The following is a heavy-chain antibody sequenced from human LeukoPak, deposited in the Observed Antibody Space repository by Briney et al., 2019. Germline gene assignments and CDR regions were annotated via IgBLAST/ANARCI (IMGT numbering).Heavy chain of an antibody. CDR2: IWYDGRNK. CDR1: GFTFSSYG. V-gene: IGHV3-30*02. Sequence: TGGSLRLSCAASGFTFSSYGMHWVRQAPGKGLEWVAVIWYDGRNKHYGDSVKGRITISRDNSKKMLYLQMNSLRAEDTAVYYCAKDSYSSGWYGYFDYWGQGTLVTVSS. D-gene: IGHD6-19*01. J-gene: IGHJ4*02. CDR3: AKDSYSSGWYGYFDY.